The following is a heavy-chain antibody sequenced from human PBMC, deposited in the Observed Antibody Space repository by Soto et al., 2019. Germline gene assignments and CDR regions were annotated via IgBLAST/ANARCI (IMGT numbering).Heavy chain of an antibody. CDR1: GGTFSSYA. Sequence: QVQLVQSGAEVKKPGSSVKVSCKASGGTFSSYAISWVRQAPGQGLEWMGGIIPIFGTANYAQKFQGRVTITADESTSTAYMELRRLRSEETAVYYCARVIVGATSAFDIWGQGTMVTVSS. D-gene: IGHD1-26*01. CDR2: IIPIFGTA. CDR3: ARVIVGATSAFDI. J-gene: IGHJ3*02. V-gene: IGHV1-69*01.